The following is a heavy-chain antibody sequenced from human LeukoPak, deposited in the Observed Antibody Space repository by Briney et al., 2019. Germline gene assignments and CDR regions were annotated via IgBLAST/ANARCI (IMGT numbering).Heavy chain of an antibody. CDR1: GFTFSSYS. V-gene: IGHV3-21*01. Sequence: GGSPRLSCAASGFTFSSYSMNWVRQAPGKGLEWVSSISSSSSYIYYADSVKGRFTISRDNAKNSLYLQMNSLRAEDTAVYYCARPVKGWLLDAFDIWGQGTMVTVSS. J-gene: IGHJ3*02. CDR3: ARPVKGWLLDAFDI. CDR2: ISSSSSYI. D-gene: IGHD2-21*02.